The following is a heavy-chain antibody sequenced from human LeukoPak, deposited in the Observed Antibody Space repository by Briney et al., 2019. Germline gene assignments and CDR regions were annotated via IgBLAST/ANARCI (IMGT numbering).Heavy chain of an antibody. CDR3: ARVLHPYTLYYYYGMDV. CDR2: IIPIFGTA. V-gene: IGHV1-69*13. Sequence: GASVKVSCKASGYTFTSYGISWVRQAPGQGLEWMGGIIPIFGTANYAQKFQGRVTITADESTSTAYMELSSLRSEDTAVYYCARVLHPYTLYYYYGMDVWGQGTTVTVSS. D-gene: IGHD2-2*02. J-gene: IGHJ6*02. CDR1: GYTFTSYG.